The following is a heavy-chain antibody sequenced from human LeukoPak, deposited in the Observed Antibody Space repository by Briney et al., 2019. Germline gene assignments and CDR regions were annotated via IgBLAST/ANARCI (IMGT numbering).Heavy chain of an antibody. CDR2: INGSGGST. CDR3: AKDPGPDGYNLGWFDP. Sequence: GGSLRLSCAASGFTFSSYAMSWVRQAPGKGLEWVSAINGSGGSTYYADSVKGRFTISRDNSKNTLYLQMNSLRAEDTAVYYCAKDPGPDGYNLGWFDPWGQGTLVTVSS. CDR1: GFTFSSYA. V-gene: IGHV3-23*01. J-gene: IGHJ5*02. D-gene: IGHD5-24*01.